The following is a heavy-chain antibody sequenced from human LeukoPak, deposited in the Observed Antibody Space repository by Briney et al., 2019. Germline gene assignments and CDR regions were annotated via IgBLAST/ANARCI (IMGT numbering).Heavy chain of an antibody. V-gene: IGHV1-24*01. J-gene: IGHJ4*02. CDR3: ATEKYSGSYYGTLAFDY. CDR1: GYTLTELS. Sequence: GASVKVSCKVSGYTLTELSMHWVRQAPGKGLEWMGGFDPEDGETIYAQKFQGRVTMTEDTSTDTAYMELSNLRSEDTAVYYCATEKYSGSYYGTLAFDYWGQGTLVTVSS. D-gene: IGHD1-26*01. CDR2: FDPEDGET.